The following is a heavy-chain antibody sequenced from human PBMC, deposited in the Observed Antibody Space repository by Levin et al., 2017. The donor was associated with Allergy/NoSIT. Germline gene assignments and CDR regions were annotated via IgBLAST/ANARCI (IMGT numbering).Heavy chain of an antibody. D-gene: IGHD5-12*01. CDR3: ARCQNSGYDPNYFDY. J-gene: IGHJ4*02. CDR1: GFTFSSYW. V-gene: IGHV3-7*01. Sequence: GGSLRLSCAASGFTFSSYWMSWVRQAPGKGLEWVANIKQDGSEKYYVDSVKGRFTISRDNAKNSLYLQMNSLRAEDTAVYYCARCQNSGYDPNYFDYWGQGTLVTVSS. CDR2: IKQDGSEK.